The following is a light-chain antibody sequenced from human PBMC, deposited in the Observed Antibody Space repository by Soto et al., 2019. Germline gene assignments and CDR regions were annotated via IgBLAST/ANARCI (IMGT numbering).Light chain of an antibody. J-gene: IGKJ3*01. CDR3: QQYDNVVFT. Sequence: IQLTQSPSSLSASVGDRVTITCRASQGINTFLAWYQQEPGKAPKILIYDGSNLETGVPGRFSGGGSGTHFTFTISSLQPEDIGTYYCQQYDNVVFTFGPGTKVDLK. CDR2: DGS. CDR1: QGINTF. V-gene: IGKV1-33*01.